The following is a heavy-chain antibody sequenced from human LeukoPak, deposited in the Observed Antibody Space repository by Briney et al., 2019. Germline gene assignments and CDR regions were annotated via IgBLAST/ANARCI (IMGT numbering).Heavy chain of an antibody. J-gene: IGHJ5*02. D-gene: IGHD1-1*01. CDR3: ATQLELVRFDP. V-gene: IGHV1-69*05. Sequence: SVKVSCKASGGTFSSYAISWVRQAPGQGLEWMGGIIPIFGTANYAQKLQGRLTITTDESTSTAYMELSSLRSEDTAGYYCATQLELVRFDPWGQGTLVTVSS. CDR2: IIPIFGTA. CDR1: GGTFSSYA.